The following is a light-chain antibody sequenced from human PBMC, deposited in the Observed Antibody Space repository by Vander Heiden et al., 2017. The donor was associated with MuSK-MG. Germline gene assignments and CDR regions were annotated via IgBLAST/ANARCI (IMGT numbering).Light chain of an antibody. J-gene: IGLJ2*01. CDR2: LNSDGSH. CDR1: IGPTSYA. V-gene: IGLV4-69*01. Sequence: LLLPPSPSASASLGASVRLTCTLSIGPTSYAIAWHQQQPEKGPPYLMKLNSDGSHSKGDGIPDRFSGSSAGAEHYLTISSLQAEDDAYYYCQTWSTETAVFGGGTKVTVL. CDR3: QTWSTETAV.